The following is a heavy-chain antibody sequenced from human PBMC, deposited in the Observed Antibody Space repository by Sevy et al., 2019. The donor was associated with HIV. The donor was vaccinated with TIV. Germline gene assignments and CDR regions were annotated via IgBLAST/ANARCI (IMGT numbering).Heavy chain of an antibody. D-gene: IGHD3-22*01. CDR3: VVYYYDSSGYSNAFDI. J-gene: IGHJ3*02. CDR2: ISSSSSYR. V-gene: IGHV3-21*01. CDR1: GFTFSSYS. Sequence: GGSLRLSCAASGFTFSSYSMNWVRQAPGKGLEWVSSISSSSSYRYYADSVKGRFTISRDNAKNSLYLQMNSLRAEDTAVYYCVVYYYDSSGYSNAFDIWGQGTMVTVSS.